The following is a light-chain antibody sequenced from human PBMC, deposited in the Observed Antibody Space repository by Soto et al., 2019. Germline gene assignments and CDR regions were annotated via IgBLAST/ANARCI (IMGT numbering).Light chain of an antibody. CDR1: SSDVGKYSY. V-gene: IGLV2-14*01. J-gene: IGLJ3*02. CDR2: EVS. Sequence: QSALTQPASVSGSPGQSIAISCTGTSSDVGKYSYVSWFQQYPGNAPKLMIYEVSNRPSGVSNRFSGSTSGNTASLTISGLQGEDEADYYCSSFTTSSTWVFGGGTKLTVL. CDR3: SSFTTSSTWV.